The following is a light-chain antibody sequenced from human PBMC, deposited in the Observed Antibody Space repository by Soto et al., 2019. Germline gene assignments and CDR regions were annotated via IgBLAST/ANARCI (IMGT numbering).Light chain of an antibody. CDR3: GTWDSSLSAYV. V-gene: IGLV1-51*02. CDR1: SSNIGNNY. J-gene: IGLJ1*01. CDR2: ENN. Sequence: QAVVTQPPSVSAAPGQKVTISCSGSSSNIGNNYVSWYQQLPGTARKLLIYENNKRPSGIPDRFSGSKSGTSATLGITGLQTGDEADYYCGTWDSSLSAYVFGTGTKLTVL.